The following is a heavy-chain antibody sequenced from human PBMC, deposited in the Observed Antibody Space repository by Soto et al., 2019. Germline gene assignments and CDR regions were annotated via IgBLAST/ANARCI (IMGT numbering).Heavy chain of an antibody. CDR1: GYTFTNYW. CDR2: IYPCDSDT. CDR3: AASIFYYGMDV. V-gene: IGHV5-51*01. Sequence: ELLRICSTGSGYTFTNYWIGLVRQMRGKGLEWMGIIYPCDSDTKYSPSFQGQVTISADKSITTTYLQWSSLKASDTAIYYCAASIFYYGMDVWGQGTTVTGSS. J-gene: IGHJ6*02.